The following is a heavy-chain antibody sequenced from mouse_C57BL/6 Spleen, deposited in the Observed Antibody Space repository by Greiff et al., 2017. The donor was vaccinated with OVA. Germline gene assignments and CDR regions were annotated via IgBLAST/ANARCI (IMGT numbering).Heavy chain of an antibody. CDR2: INPSTGGT. V-gene: IGHV1-42*01. J-gene: IGHJ1*03. Sequence: VQLQQSGPELVKPGASVKISYMNWVKQSPEKSLEWIGEINPSTGGTTYNQKFKAKATLTVDKSSSTAYMQLKSLTSEDSAVYYCARRDYGSSSYWYFDVWGTGTTVTVSS. CDR3: ARRDYGSSSYWYFDV. D-gene: IGHD1-1*01.